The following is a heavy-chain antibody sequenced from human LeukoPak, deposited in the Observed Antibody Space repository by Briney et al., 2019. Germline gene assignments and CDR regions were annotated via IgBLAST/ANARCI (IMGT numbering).Heavy chain of an antibody. Sequence: ASVKVSCKASGYIFTDYYIHWVRQAPGHGLEWMGWINPNSGDTNCAQNFQGRVTMTRDTSISTASLDLSGLTSDDTAVYYCARALMTAVLATSGGDIWGQGTMVTVSS. D-gene: IGHD4-17*01. J-gene: IGHJ3*02. CDR2: INPNSGDT. V-gene: IGHV1-2*02. CDR3: ARALMTAVLATSGGDI. CDR1: GYIFTDYY.